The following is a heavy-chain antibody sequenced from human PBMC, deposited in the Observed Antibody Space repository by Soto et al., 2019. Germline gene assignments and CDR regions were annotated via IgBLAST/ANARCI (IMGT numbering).Heavy chain of an antibody. CDR1: GYTHTELS. CDR3: ATVTIFGVVIMDAFDI. J-gene: IGHJ3*02. Sequence: ASVKVSCKDSGYTHTELSRHWVRQAPGKGLEWMGGFDPEDGETIYAQKFQGRVTMTEDTSTDTAYMELSSLRSEDTAVYYCATVTIFGVVIMDAFDIWGQGTMVTVSS. CDR2: FDPEDGET. V-gene: IGHV1-24*01. D-gene: IGHD3-3*01.